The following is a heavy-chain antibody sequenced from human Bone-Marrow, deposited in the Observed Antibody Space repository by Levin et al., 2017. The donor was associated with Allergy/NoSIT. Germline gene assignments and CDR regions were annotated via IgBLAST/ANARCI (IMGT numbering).Heavy chain of an antibody. J-gene: IGHJ5*02. V-gene: IGHV3-15*01. CDR3: TTDRGAMITFGGVVAAT. Sequence: PGGSLRLSCAVSGFIFRNAWMSWVRQAPGKGLEWVGRIKSKSDGGTTDYAALVKDRFIISRDDSKNTLYLQMNSLKTEDTAVYYCTTDRGAMITFGGVVAATWGQGTLVSVSS. D-gene: IGHD3-16*02. CDR2: IKSKSDGGTT. CDR1: GFIFRNAW.